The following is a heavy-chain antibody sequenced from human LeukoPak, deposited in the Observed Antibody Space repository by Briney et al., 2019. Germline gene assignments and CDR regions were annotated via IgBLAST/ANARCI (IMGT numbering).Heavy chain of an antibody. CDR2: IIPIFGTA. CDR1: GYTFTSYA. J-gene: IGHJ4*02. Sequence: GASVKVSCKASGYTFTSYAISWVRHAPGQGLEWMGGIIPIFGTANYAQKFQGRVTITADKSTSTAYMELSSLRSEDTAVYYCASGLYGSGSYEDYWGQGTLVTVSS. V-gene: IGHV1-69*06. D-gene: IGHD3-10*01. CDR3: ASGLYGSGSYEDY.